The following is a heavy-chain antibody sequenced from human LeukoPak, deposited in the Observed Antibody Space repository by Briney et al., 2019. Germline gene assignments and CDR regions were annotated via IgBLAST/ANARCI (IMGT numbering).Heavy chain of an antibody. Sequence: LQTLSLTCAISGDSVSSNSAAWNWIRQSPSRGLEWLGRTYYRSKWYNDYAVSVKSRITINPDTSKNQFSLQLNSVTPEDTAVYYCARATLYYYGSGSARMDWFDPWGQGTLVTVSS. CDR3: ARATLYYYGSGSARMDWFDP. V-gene: IGHV6-1*01. J-gene: IGHJ5*02. CDR1: GDSVSSNSAA. CDR2: TYYRSKWYN. D-gene: IGHD3-10*01.